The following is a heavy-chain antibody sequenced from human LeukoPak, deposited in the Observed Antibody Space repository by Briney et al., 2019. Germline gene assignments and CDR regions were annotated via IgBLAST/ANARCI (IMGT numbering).Heavy chain of an antibody. CDR1: GGSISNYY. D-gene: IGHD3-22*01. V-gene: IGHV4-4*07. Sequence: SETLSLTCTVSGGSISNYYWSWIRQPAGKGLEWIGRIYSSGSTNYNPSLKSRVARSVDTSKNQFSLKLSSVTAADTAVYYCARQAYDTGYDAFDIWGQGTIVTVSS. CDR3: ARQAYDTGYDAFDI. J-gene: IGHJ3*02. CDR2: IYSSGST.